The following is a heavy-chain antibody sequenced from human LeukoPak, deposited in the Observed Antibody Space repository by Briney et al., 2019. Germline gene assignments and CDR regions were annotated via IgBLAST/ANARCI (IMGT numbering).Heavy chain of an antibody. Sequence: GGSLRLSCEGSGFTFSNFWMSWVRQAPGKGLEWVANIKKDGSEIYYVDSVKGRFTISRDNAKNSLYLQMNSLRAEDTAVYYCARDAGYGYDRFDYWGQGTQVTVSS. CDR2: IKKDGSEI. CDR3: ARDAGYGYDRFDY. J-gene: IGHJ4*02. V-gene: IGHV3-7*01. CDR1: GFTFSNFW. D-gene: IGHD5-18*01.